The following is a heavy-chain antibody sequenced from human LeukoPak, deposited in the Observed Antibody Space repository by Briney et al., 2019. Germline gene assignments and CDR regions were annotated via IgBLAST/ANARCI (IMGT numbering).Heavy chain of an antibody. V-gene: IGHV3-73*01. CDR3: TRDSGTYNWLDP. CDR2: IDKKDNFHAT. J-gene: IGHJ5*02. Sequence: GGSLRLSCAASGFTFSGCAIHWVRQSSGKGLEWVGHIDKKDNFHATAYAASVQGRFSISRDDSKNTAFLHMNSLKTEDMALYYCTRDSGTYNWLDPWGQGTLVTVSS. D-gene: IGHD1-26*01. CDR1: GFTFSGCA.